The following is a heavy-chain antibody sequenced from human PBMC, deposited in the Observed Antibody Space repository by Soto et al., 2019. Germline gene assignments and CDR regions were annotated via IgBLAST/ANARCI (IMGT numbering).Heavy chain of an antibody. CDR1: GASISGSYYY. Sequence: TLSLTCAVSGASISGSYYYWAWLRQSPGKGPEWIGSAFYTGFTSYNPSLESRVSVSVDTSKSQFSLKLSAVTAADTAVYYCATSQKGYNWNYFDHWGQGALVTVSS. J-gene: IGHJ4*02. CDR2: AFYTGFT. V-gene: IGHV4-39*01. D-gene: IGHD1-20*01. CDR3: ATSQKGYNWNYFDH.